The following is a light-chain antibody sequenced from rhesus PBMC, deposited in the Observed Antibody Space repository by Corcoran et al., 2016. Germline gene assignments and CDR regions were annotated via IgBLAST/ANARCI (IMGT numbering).Light chain of an antibody. CDR2: SAS. CDR1: QGIITY. CDR3: QQHNSSPRT. J-gene: IGKJ1*01. Sequence: DIQMTQSPSSLSASLGDTVTITRRARQGIITYVAWYHQKPGKAPKPLIYSASSLESVVPSRFRCSGSETDFTLTISSLQPDDFATYFFQQHNSSPRTFGKGTKVEIK. V-gene: IGKV1S16*01.